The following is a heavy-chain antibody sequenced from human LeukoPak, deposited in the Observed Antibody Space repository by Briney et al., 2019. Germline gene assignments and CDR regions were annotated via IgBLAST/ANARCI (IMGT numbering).Heavy chain of an antibody. D-gene: IGHD3-22*01. CDR1: GYTFTSYY. V-gene: IGHV1-46*01. CDR3: ARVSDYYDSSGPSLGYYFDY. Sequence: RASVKVSCKASGYTFTSYYMHWVRQAPGQGLEWMGIINPSGGSTSYAQKFQGRVTMTRDTSTSTVYMELSSLRSEDTAVYYCARVSDYYDSSGPSLGYYFDYWGQGTLVTVSS. J-gene: IGHJ4*02. CDR2: INPSGGST.